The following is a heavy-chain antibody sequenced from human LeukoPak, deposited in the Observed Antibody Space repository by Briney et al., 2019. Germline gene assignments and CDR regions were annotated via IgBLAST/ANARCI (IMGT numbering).Heavy chain of an antibody. J-gene: IGHJ6*03. Sequence: PSETLSLTCTVSGGSISSSSYYWGWIRQPPGKGLEWIGSIYYSGSTYYNPSLKSRVTISVDTSKNQFSLKLSSVTAADTAVYYCARLFRSKKEFSRVNYHMDVWGKGTTVTVSS. D-gene: IGHD3-10*01. CDR2: IYYSGST. CDR1: GGSISSSSYY. CDR3: ARLFRSKKEFSRVNYHMDV. V-gene: IGHV4-39*01.